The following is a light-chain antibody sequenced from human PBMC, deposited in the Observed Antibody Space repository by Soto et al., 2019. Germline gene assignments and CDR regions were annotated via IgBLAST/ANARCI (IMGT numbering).Light chain of an antibody. CDR1: QGISNY. J-gene: IGKJ1*01. Sequence: DIQMTQSPSSLSASVGDRVTITCRASQGISNYLAWYQQKPGKVPKLLIYAASTLQSGVPSRFSGSGSGTDFSHTMSRLPPEDVATYYCQKYNSAPWTFGQGTKVEIK. V-gene: IGKV1-27*01. CDR2: AAS. CDR3: QKYNSAPWT.